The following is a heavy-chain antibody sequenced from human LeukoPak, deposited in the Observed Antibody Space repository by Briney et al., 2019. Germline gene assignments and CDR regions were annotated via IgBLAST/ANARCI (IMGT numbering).Heavy chain of an antibody. J-gene: IGHJ4*02. D-gene: IGHD6-13*01. CDR2: IDPSDSYT. CDR3: ASGLLAAAQDV. CDR1: GYSFTSYW. V-gene: IGHV5-10-1*01. Sequence: GQSLRISCKGSGYSFTSYWISWVRQMPGKGLEWMGRIDPSDSYTNYSTSFQGHVTITADKSISTAYLQWSSLKASDTAMYFCASGLLAAAQDVWGQGTLVTVSS.